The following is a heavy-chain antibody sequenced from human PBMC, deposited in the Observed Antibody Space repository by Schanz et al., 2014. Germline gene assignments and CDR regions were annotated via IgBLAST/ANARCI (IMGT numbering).Heavy chain of an antibody. D-gene: IGHD3-16*01. CDR1: GASISSGGYY. J-gene: IGHJ6*02. CDR2: ISYSGST. CDR3: ARHGGIPYYPMDV. V-gene: IGHV4-31*03. Sequence: QVQLQESGPGLVKPSQTLSLTCTVSGASISSGGYYWDWIRLLPEKGLEWIGYISYSGSTSFNPSLKSRLTMSVDTSKNQFSLRLSSVTAADTAVYYCARHGGIPYYPMDVWGQGTTVTVSS.